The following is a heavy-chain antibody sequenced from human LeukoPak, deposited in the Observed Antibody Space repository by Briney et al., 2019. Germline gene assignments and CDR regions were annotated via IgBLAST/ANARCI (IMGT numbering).Heavy chain of an antibody. CDR3: ARDGDYGGNSGAHFDY. D-gene: IGHD4-23*01. CDR1: GFTFSSYS. J-gene: IGHJ4*02. V-gene: IGHV3-21*01. CDR2: ISSSSSYI. Sequence: GGSLRLSCAASGFTFSSYSMNWVRQAPGKGLEWVSSISSSSSYIYYADSVKGRFTISRDNAKNSLYLQMNSLRAEDTAVYYCARDGDYGGNSGAHFDYWGQGTLVTVSS.